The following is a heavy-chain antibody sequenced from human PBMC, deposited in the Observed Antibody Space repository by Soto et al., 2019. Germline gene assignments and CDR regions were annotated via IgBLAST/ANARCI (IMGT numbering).Heavy chain of an antibody. CDR3: ARAESRFLEWPLFDY. D-gene: IGHD3-3*01. J-gene: IGHJ4*02. CDR1: GGSISSGGYY. V-gene: IGHV4-31*03. Sequence: QVQLQESGPGLVKPSQTLSLTCTVSGGSISSGGYYWSWIRQHPGKGLEWIGYIYYSGSTYYNPSLKSRVTISVDTSKNQSSLKLSSVTAADTAVYYCARAESRFLEWPLFDYWGQGTLVTVSS. CDR2: IYYSGST.